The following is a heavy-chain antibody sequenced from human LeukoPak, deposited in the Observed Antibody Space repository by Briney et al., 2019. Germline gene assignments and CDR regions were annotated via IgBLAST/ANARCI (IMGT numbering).Heavy chain of an antibody. V-gene: IGHV4-39*01. CDR1: GGSISSSSYY. D-gene: IGHD6-19*01. CDR3: ARHLSSDWYYFDY. Sequence: SETMSLTCTVSGGSISSSSYYWGWIRQPPGKGLEWIGSIYSSGSTYYNPSLKSRVTISVDTSKNQFSLKLSSVTAADTAIYHCARHLSSDWYYFDYWGQGTLVPVSS. CDR2: IYSSGST. J-gene: IGHJ4*02.